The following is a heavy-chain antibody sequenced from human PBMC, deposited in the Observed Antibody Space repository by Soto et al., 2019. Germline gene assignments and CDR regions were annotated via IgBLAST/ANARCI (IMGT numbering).Heavy chain of an antibody. CDR2: ISGSGGST. CDR1: GFTFSSYA. V-gene: IGHV3-23*01. J-gene: IGHJ3*02. CDR3: AKDLRSDFWSGLRSDAFDI. Sequence: PGGSLRLSCAASGFTFSSYAMSWVRQAPGKGLEWVSAISGSGGSTYYADSVKGRFTISRDNSKNTLYLQMNSLRAEDTAVYYCAKDLRSDFWSGLRSDAFDIWGQGTMVTVSS. D-gene: IGHD3-3*01.